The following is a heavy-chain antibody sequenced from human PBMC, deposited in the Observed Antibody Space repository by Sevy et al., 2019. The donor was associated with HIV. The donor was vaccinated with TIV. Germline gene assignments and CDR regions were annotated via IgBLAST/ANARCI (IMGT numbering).Heavy chain of an antibody. J-gene: IGHJ4*02. D-gene: IGHD3-22*01. V-gene: IGHV3-30-3*01. CDR1: GFTFSSYA. Sequence: GGSLRLSCAASGFTFSSYAMHWVRQAPGKGLEWVAVISYDGSNKYYADSVKGRFTISRDNSKNTQYLQMNSLRAEDTAVYYWAGARDYYDSSGYYYGGFDYWGQGTLVTVSS. CDR3: AGARDYYDSSGYYYGGFDY. CDR2: ISYDGSNK.